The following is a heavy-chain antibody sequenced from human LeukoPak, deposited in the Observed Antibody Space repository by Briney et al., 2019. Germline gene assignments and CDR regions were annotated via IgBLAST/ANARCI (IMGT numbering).Heavy chain of an antibody. CDR2: IYYTGST. V-gene: IGHV4-59*08. J-gene: IGHJ5*02. D-gene: IGHD1-26*01. CDR1: SGSISSYY. CDR3: ARHGPYLGRLGWFDP. Sequence: SETLSLTCTVSSGSISSYYWSWIRQPPGKGLEWIGYIYYTGSTNYNPSLKSRVTISVDTSKNQFSLNLSSVTAADTAVYYCARHGPYLGRLGWFDPWGQGTLVTVSS.